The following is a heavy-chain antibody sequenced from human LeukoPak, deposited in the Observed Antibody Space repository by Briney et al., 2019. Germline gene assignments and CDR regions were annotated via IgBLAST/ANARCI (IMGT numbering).Heavy chain of an antibody. CDR1: GYTFISYA. CDR2: INAGNGNT. V-gene: IGHV1-3*01. D-gene: IGHD3-22*01. CDR3: ARGDDGYFKETFLDY. J-gene: IGHJ4*02. Sequence: ASVKVSCKASGYTFISYAMHWVRQAPGQRLEWMGWINAGNGNTKYSQKFQGRVTITRDTSASTAYMELSSLRSEDTAVYYCARGDDGYFKETFLDYWGQGTLVTVSS.